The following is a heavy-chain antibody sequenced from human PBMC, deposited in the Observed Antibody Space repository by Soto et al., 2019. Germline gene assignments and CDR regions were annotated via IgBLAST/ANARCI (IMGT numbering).Heavy chain of an antibody. CDR2: ISYDGSNK. D-gene: IGHD5-12*01. CDR3: AKELATSNYYYYYGMDV. J-gene: IGHJ6*02. V-gene: IGHV3-30*18. Sequence: PGGSLRLSCAASGFTFSSYGMRWVRQAPGKGLEWVAVISYDGSNKYYADSVKGRFTISRDNSKNTLYLQMNSLRAEDTAVYYCAKELATSNYYYYYGMDVWGQGTTVTVSS. CDR1: GFTFSSYG.